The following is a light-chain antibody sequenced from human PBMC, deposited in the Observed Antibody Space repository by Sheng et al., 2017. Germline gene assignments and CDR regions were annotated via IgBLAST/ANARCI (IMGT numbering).Light chain of an antibody. CDR1: RLGDKY. J-gene: IGLJ1*01. CDR3: QAWDKSNYV. Sequence: SYELTQPPSVSVSPGQTATITCSGDRLGDKYVSWYHQKASQSPVLVIYRDTKRPSGIPERFSGSNSGNTATLTINGAQSMDEADYYCQAWDKSNYVFGTGTKVTVL. V-gene: IGLV3-1*01. CDR2: RDT.